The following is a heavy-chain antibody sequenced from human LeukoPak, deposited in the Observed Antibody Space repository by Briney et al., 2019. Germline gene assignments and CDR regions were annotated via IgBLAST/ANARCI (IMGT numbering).Heavy chain of an antibody. Sequence: SETLSLTCAVYGGSFSGYYWSWIRQPPGKGLEWIGEINHSGSTNYNPSLKSRVTISVDTSKNQFSLKLSSVTAADTAVYYCARERVVPAVTFYYCYYGMDVWGKGTTVTVSS. D-gene: IGHD2-2*01. CDR2: INHSGST. CDR1: GGSFSGYY. CDR3: ARERVVPAVTFYYCYYGMDV. J-gene: IGHJ6*04. V-gene: IGHV4-34*01.